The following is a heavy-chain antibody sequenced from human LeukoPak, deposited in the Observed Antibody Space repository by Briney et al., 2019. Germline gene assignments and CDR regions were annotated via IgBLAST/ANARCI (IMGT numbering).Heavy chain of an antibody. D-gene: IGHD6-6*01. CDR1: GGSFNSYY. Sequence: PSETLSLTCTVSGGSFNSYYWNWIRQPPGKGLEWIGYIYYTGSTNCNPSLKSRVTISVDTSKNQFSLKLSSVTAADTAVYYCARGGSRQISSSDFDYWGQGTLVTVSS. CDR2: IYYTGST. J-gene: IGHJ4*02. CDR3: ARGGSRQISSSDFDY. V-gene: IGHV4-59*01.